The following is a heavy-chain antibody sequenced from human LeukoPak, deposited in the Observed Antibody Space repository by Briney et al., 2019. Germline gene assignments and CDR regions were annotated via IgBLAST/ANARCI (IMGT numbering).Heavy chain of an antibody. J-gene: IGHJ5*02. D-gene: IGHD6-19*01. CDR2: IYHSGST. CDR1: GYSISSGYY. CDR3: AREANSGWGISWFDP. V-gene: IGHV4-38-2*02. Sequence: SETLSLTCTVSGYSISSGYYWGWIRQPPGKGLEWIGSIYHSGSTYYDPSLKSRVTISVDTSKNQFSLKLSSVTAADTAVYYCAREANSGWGISWFDPWGQGTLVTVSS.